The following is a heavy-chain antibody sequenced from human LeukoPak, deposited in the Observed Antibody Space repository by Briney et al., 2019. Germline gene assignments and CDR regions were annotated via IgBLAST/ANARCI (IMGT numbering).Heavy chain of an antibody. CDR3: ARRRSGSSGPPSDH. V-gene: IGHV1-8*01. Sequence: ASVKVSCKASGYTFTSYDINWVRQATGQGLEWMGWMNPNSGNTGYAQKFQGRVNMTRNTPISTAYMELSSLESEDTAVYYCARRRSGSSGPPSDHWGQGTLVTVSS. D-gene: IGHD6-6*01. CDR2: MNPNSGNT. J-gene: IGHJ4*02. CDR1: GYTFTSYD.